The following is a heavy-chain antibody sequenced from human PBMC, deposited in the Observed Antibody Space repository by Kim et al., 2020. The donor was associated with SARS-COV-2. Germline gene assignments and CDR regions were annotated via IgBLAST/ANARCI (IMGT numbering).Heavy chain of an antibody. V-gene: IGHV3-7*03. Sequence: GGFLRLSCVASGLSISMFSLTWVRQAPGKGLEWVANINEDGSEKYYVDSVKGRFTISRDNAKNAMFLQLNSLRAEDTGLYYCARDVGVEFDYWGQGTLVTVSS. J-gene: IGHJ4*02. CDR1: GLSISMFS. D-gene: IGHD2-2*01. CDR2: INEDGSEK. CDR3: ARDVGVEFDY.